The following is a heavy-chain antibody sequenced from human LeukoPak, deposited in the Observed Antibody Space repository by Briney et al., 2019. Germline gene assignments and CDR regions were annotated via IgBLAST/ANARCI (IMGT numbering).Heavy chain of an antibody. CDR3: ANIAAAYYFDS. CDR2: IHYSGST. CDR1: GGSISSSSYY. D-gene: IGHD6-13*01. J-gene: IGHJ4*02. Sequence: SSETLSLTCTVSGGSISSSSYYWGWIRQPQGKGLGWIGSIHYSGSTYYNPSLKSRVTISVDTSKKQFSLKLTSVTAADTAVYYCANIAAAYYFDSWGQGTLVTVSS. V-gene: IGHV4-39*07.